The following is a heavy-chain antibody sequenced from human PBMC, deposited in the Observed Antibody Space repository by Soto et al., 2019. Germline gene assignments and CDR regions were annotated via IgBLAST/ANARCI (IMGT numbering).Heavy chain of an antibody. Sequence: GGSLRLSCAASGFTFSSYSMNWVRQAPGKGLEWVSSISSSSSYIYYADSVKGRFTISRDNAKNSLYLQMNSLRAEDTAVYYCARDGARYDYIWGSYRYFFDYWGQGTLVPVS. CDR1: GFTFSSYS. V-gene: IGHV3-21*01. D-gene: IGHD3-16*02. J-gene: IGHJ4*02. CDR2: ISSSSSYI. CDR3: ARDGARYDYIWGSYRYFFDY.